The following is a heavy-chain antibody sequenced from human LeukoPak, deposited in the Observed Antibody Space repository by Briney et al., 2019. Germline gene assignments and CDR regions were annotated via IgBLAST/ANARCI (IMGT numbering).Heavy chain of an antibody. CDR2: VWYDGGET. CDR1: GFTFSTYA. Sequence: GGSLRLSCAASGFTFSTYAMHWVRQAPGKGLEWVAVVWYDGGETYSADSVKGRITISRDNSKSTLYLQMNSLRAEDTAVYYCAKSQVTVAATRFDYWGQGTLVTVSS. CDR3: AKSQVTVAATRFDY. D-gene: IGHD2-15*01. J-gene: IGHJ4*02. V-gene: IGHV3-33*06.